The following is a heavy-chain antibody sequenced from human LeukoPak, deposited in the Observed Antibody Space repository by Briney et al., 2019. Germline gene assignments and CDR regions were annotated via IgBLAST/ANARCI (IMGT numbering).Heavy chain of an antibody. CDR1: GDSISTYY. Sequence: SETLSLTCTVSGDSISTYYWNWIRQPPGKGLEWIGYVYYSGSTNYSPSLKSRVTISLDTSKKQISLSLRSVTAADTAVYYCARAGQYYYDSSGYSNWGQGTLVTVSS. D-gene: IGHD3-22*01. J-gene: IGHJ4*02. CDR3: ARAGQYYYDSSGYSN. V-gene: IGHV4-59*01. CDR2: VYYSGST.